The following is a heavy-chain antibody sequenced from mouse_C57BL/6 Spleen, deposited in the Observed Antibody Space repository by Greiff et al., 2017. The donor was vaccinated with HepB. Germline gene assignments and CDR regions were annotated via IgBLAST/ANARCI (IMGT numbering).Heavy chain of an antibody. J-gene: IGHJ4*01. CDR1: GFTFSSYT. Sequence: DVMLVESGGGLVKPGGSLKLSCAASGFTFSSYTMSWVRQTPEKRLEWVATISGGGGNTYYPDSVKGRFTISRDNAKNTLYLQMSSLRSEDTALYYCARQGYSNYGYYAMDDWGQGTSVTVSS. V-gene: IGHV5-9*01. CDR2: ISGGGGNT. D-gene: IGHD2-5*01. CDR3: ARQGYSNYGYYAMDD.